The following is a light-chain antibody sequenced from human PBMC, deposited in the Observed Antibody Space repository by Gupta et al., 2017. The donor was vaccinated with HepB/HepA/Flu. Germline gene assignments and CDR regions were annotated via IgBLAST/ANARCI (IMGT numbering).Light chain of an antibody. CDR1: QSVSSSY. V-gene: IGKV3-20*01. CDR2: GAS. Sequence: EIVLTQSPGTLSLSPLERATLSCRASQSVSSSYLAWYQQKPGQAPRLLIYGASSRATGIPDRFSGSGSGTEFTLTISRLEPEDFAVYYCQQESSSPWTFGQGTKVEIK. J-gene: IGKJ1*01. CDR3: QQESSSPWT.